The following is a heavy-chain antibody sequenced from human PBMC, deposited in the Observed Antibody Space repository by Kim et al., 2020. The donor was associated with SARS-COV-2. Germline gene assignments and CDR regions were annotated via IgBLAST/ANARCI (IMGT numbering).Heavy chain of an antibody. D-gene: IGHD2-8*02. CDR2: INPSGGST. CDR3: ACAGPRSILWFDP. Sequence: ASVKVSCKASGYTFTSYYMHWVRQAPGQGLEWMGIINPSGGSTSYAQKLQGRVTMTRDTSTSTVYMELSSLRSEDTAVYYCACAGPRSILWFDPWGQGTLVTVSS. J-gene: IGHJ5*02. CDR1: GYTFTSYY. V-gene: IGHV1-46*01.